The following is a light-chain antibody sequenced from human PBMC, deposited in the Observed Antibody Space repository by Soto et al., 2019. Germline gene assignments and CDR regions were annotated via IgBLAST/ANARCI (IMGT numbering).Light chain of an antibody. Sequence: IQMTQSPSTLSSSVGDRVTITCRASQSISRWFAWYQQKPGKAPKLLIYEASILEGGVPSMFGGSCARTEFTLTSSMQQEDDLTTYYCQLNNNYWTFGHGTKVDIK. CDR2: EAS. V-gene: IGKV1-5*03. CDR3: QLNNNYWT. J-gene: IGKJ3*01. CDR1: QSISRW.